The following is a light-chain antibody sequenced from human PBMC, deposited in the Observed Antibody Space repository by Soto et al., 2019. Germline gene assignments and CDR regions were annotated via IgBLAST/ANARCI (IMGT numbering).Light chain of an antibody. CDR3: RQRGA. Sequence: EVVLTQSPATLSLSPGERATLSCRSSQSISGLAWYQQKPGQAPRLLIYDASNRATDIPARFSGSGSGTDFTHTISSLGPEDFAVYYCRQRGAFGQGTKVELK. CDR2: DAS. J-gene: IGKJ2*01. CDR1: QSISG. V-gene: IGKV3-11*01.